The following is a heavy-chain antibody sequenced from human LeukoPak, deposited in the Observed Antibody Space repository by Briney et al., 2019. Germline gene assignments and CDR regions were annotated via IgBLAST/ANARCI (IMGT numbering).Heavy chain of an antibody. Sequence: PGGSLRLSCAASGFTFSSYAMHWVRQAPGKGLEWVAVISYDGSNKYYADSVKGRFTISRDNSKNTLYLQMNSLRAEDTAVYYCAKDLERSQGAFDIWGQGTMVTVSS. CDR2: ISYDGSNK. CDR3: AKDLERSQGAFDI. J-gene: IGHJ3*02. V-gene: IGHV3-30*04. CDR1: GFTFSSYA. D-gene: IGHD3-3*01.